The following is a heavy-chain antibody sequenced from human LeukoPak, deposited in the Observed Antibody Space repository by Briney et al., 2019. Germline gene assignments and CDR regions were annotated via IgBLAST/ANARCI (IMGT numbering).Heavy chain of an antibody. V-gene: IGHV3-48*03. J-gene: IGHJ4*02. CDR3: ASRGLTELHYFDF. D-gene: IGHD3-10*01. Sequence: GGSLRLSCAASGFTFSNYAMNWVRQAPGKGLEWISYINSGGSTIYYADSVKGRFTISRDNAKNSLSLQMNSLRAEDTAVYYCASRGLTELHYFDFWGPGTLVTVSS. CDR2: INSGGSTI. CDR1: GFTFSNYA.